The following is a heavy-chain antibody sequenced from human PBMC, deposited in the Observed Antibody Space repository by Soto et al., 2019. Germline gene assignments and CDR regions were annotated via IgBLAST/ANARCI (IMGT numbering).Heavy chain of an antibody. CDR1: GYIFTNFY. D-gene: IGHD6-6*01. J-gene: IGHJ4*02. CDR3: TRGLASGDY. V-gene: IGHV1-46*03. CDR2: INPNGGST. Sequence: QVQLVQPGAEVKKPGASVKFSCKASGYIFTNFYIHWVRQAPGQGLEWIGIINPNGGSTNYAQNIQGRVTMTRDTSTSTVYMGLSSLRSEDTAVYYCTRGLASGDYWGQGTLITVSS.